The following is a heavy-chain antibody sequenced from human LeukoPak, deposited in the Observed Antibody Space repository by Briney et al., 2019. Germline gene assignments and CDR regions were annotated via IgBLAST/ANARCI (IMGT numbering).Heavy chain of an antibody. V-gene: IGHV4-4*07. CDR1: GGSISNFY. Sequence: ETLSLTCSVSGGSISNFYWSWIRQPAGKRLEWLGRIYSSGNTNYNPSLKSRVTMSLDTSKSQFSLRLSSVTAADTAVYYCAQSYYDFWTGPLGYWGQGILVTVSS. J-gene: IGHJ4*02. D-gene: IGHD3-3*01. CDR3: AQSYYDFWTGPLGY. CDR2: IYSSGNT.